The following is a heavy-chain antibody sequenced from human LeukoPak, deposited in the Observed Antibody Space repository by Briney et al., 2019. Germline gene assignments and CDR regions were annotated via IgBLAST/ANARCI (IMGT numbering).Heavy chain of an antibody. CDR2: LKQDGSEK. D-gene: IGHD6-19*01. Sequence: GGSLRLSCAASGFIFSSYWMSWVRQGPGKGLEWVANLKQDGSEKYYVDSVKGRFTISRDNAKNSLYLQMNSLRAEDTAVYYCARDPYSSGWPSYYYYGMDVWGQGTTVTVSS. V-gene: IGHV3-7*01. J-gene: IGHJ6*02. CDR1: GFIFSSYW. CDR3: ARDPYSSGWPSYYYYGMDV.